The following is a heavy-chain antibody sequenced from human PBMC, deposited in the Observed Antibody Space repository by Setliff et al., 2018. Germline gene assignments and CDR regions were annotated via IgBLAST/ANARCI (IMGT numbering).Heavy chain of an antibody. CDR2: ISGNSGST. V-gene: IGHV3-23*01. CDR1: GFNFSINDMTYG. Sequence: GGSLRLSCAASGFNFSINDMTYGMSWVRQAPGKGLQWVSGISGNSGSTYYAASVKGRFTISRGTSKNTLYLQMSSLRTEDTAMYYCRLWFGELLRDYWGQGTLVTVSS. J-gene: IGHJ4*02. D-gene: IGHD3-10*01. CDR3: RLWFGELLRDY.